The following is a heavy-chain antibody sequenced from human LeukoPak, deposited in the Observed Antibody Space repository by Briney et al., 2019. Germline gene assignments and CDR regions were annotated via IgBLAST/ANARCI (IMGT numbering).Heavy chain of an antibody. CDR3: ARDSLPPNYYYYYMDV. J-gene: IGHJ6*03. V-gene: IGHV4-4*07. CDR1: GGSTGSDY. Sequence: PSETLSLTCSVSGGSTGSDYWSWIRQPAGKGLEWIGRIYTSGSTNYNPSLKSRVTMSVDTSKNQFSLKLSSVTAADTAVYYCARDSLPPNYYYYYMDVWGKGTTVTVSS. CDR2: IYTSGST. D-gene: IGHD1-26*01.